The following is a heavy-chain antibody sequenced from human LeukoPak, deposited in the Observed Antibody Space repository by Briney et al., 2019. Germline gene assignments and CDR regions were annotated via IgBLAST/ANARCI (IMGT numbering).Heavy chain of an antibody. CDR1: GFTLSSYA. D-gene: IGHD1-14*01. Sequence: GGSLRLSCAASGFTLSSYAMSWVRQAPGKGLEWVANIKQDGSEKYYVDSVKGRFTISRDNAKNSLYLQMNSLRAEDTAVYYCARDRRGWTGDYFDYWGQGTLVTVSS. CDR3: ARDRRGWTGDYFDY. J-gene: IGHJ4*02. CDR2: IKQDGSEK. V-gene: IGHV3-7*01.